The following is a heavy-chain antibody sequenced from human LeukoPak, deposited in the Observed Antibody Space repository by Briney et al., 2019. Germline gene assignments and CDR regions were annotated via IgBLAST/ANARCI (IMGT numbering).Heavy chain of an antibody. CDR1: GFTFSSYA. CDR3: AKNGWLRSSGLWGDY. D-gene: IGHD5-12*01. J-gene: IGHJ4*02. Sequence: GGSLRLSCVASGFTFSSYAMTWFRQAPGEGLEWVSSFSGGDGSPYHADSVKGRFTISRDNSKSTLYLQMNSLRAEDTAIYYCAKNGWLRSSGLWGDYWGQGALVTVSS. CDR2: FSGGDGSP. V-gene: IGHV3-23*01.